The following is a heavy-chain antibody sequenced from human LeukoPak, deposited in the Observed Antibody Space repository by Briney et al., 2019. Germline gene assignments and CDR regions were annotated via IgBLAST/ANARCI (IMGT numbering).Heavy chain of an antibody. V-gene: IGHV3-30*02. J-gene: IGHJ6*03. CDR1: GFTFSSYG. D-gene: IGHD5-18*01. CDR3: AKDKYSYYYMDV. CDR2: IRYDGSNK. Sequence: PGGSLRLSCAASGFTFSSYGMHWVRRAPGKGLEGGAFIRYDGSNKYYADSVKGRFTISRDNSKNTLYLQMNSLRAEDTAVYYCAKDKYSYYYMDVWGKGTTVTISS.